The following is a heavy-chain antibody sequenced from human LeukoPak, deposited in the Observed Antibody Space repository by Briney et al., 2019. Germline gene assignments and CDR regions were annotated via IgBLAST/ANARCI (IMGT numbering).Heavy chain of an antibody. V-gene: IGHV3-30*02. Sequence: PGGSLRLSCAASGFTFSSYGTHWVRQAPGKGLEWVAFIRYDGSNKYYADSVKGRFTISRDNSKNTLYLQMNSLRAEDTAVYYCARGASYCGGDCYKNWFDPWGQGTLVTVSS. CDR3: ARGASYCGGDCYKNWFDP. CDR2: IRYDGSNK. D-gene: IGHD2-21*02. J-gene: IGHJ5*02. CDR1: GFTFSSYG.